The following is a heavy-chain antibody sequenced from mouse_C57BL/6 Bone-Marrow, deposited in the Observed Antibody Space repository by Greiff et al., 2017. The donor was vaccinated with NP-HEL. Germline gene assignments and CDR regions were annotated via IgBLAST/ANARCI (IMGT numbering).Heavy chain of an antibody. CDR1: VYEFSNSW. Sequence: VQLQPSGAELVKPGASVKISCKASVYEFSNSWMNWVKQRPGKGLEWIGQLYPGDGDTNYNGKFKDKATLTADKSSSTAYMQLSRLTSEDSAVYFCARGAYGGQGTLVTVSA. CDR3: ARGAY. CDR2: LYPGDGDT. J-gene: IGHJ3*01. V-gene: IGHV1-80*01.